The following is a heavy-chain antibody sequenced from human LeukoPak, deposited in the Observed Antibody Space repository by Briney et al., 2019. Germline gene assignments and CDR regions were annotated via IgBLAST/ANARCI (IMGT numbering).Heavy chain of an antibody. J-gene: IGHJ4*02. D-gene: IGHD3-22*01. CDR1: GGSINSSYY. Sequence: SETLSLTCAVSGGSINSSYYWSWIRQPPGKGLEWIGYIYYSGSTNYNPSLKSRVTISVDTSKNQFSLKLSSVTAADTAVYYCARGERGSGYYYFDYWGQGTLVTVSS. CDR2: IYYSGST. CDR3: ARGERGSGYYYFDY. V-gene: IGHV4-59*01.